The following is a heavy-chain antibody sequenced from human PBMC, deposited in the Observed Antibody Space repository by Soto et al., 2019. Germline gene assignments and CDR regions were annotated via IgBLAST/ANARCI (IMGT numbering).Heavy chain of an antibody. CDR2: IYWNDDK. J-gene: IGHJ5*02. Sequence: GPTLVNPRHTLTLTCTFSGFSLSTSGVGVGWIRQPPGKALEWLALIYWNDDKRYSPPLKSRLTITKDTSKNQVVLTMTNMDPVDTATYYCEHRQAYYDSSGYSDDWFDPWGPGTQVTVSS. V-gene: IGHV2-5*01. CDR3: EHRQAYYDSSGYSDDWFDP. D-gene: IGHD3-22*01. CDR1: GFSLSTSGVG.